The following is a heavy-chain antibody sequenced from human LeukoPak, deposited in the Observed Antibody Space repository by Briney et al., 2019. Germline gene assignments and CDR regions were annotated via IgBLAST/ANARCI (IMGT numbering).Heavy chain of an antibody. J-gene: IGHJ4*02. CDR1: GGSISSYY. D-gene: IGHD2-15*01. V-gene: IGHV4-4*07. CDR3: ARVGDCSGGSCYPYYFDY. Sequence: KPSETLSLTCTVSGGSISSYYWSWIRQPAGKGLEWIGRIYTSGSTNYNPSLKSRVTMSVDTSKNQFSLKLSSVTAADTAVYYCARVGDCSGGSCYPYYFDYWGQGTLVTVSS. CDR2: IYTSGST.